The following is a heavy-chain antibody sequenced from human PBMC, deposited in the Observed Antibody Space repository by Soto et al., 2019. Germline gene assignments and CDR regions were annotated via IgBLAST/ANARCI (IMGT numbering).Heavy chain of an antibody. CDR3: ARQIYDSDTGPNFQYYFDS. J-gene: IGHJ4*02. CDR1: GYSFAGYW. CDR2: IDPSDSQT. Sequence: GESLKIACKGSGYSFAGYWITWVRQKPGKGLEWMGRIDPSDSQTYYSPSFRGHVTISATKSITTVFLQWSSLRASDTAMYYCARQIYDSDTGPNFQYYFDSWGQGTPVTVSS. V-gene: IGHV5-10-1*01. D-gene: IGHD3-22*01.